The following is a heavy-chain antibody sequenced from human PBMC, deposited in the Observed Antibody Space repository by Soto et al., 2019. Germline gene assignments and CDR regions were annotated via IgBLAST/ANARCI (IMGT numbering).Heavy chain of an antibody. CDR2: ISGSGGST. J-gene: IGHJ4*02. CDR1: GFTFSSYA. D-gene: IGHD6-6*01. V-gene: IGHV3-23*01. Sequence: GGSLRLSCAASGFTFSSYAMSWVRQAPGKGLEWVSAISGSGGSTYYADSVKGRFTISRDNSKNALYLQMNSLRAEDTAVYYCAKEEGYSSSSPNFDYWGQGTLVTVSS. CDR3: AKEEGYSSSSPNFDY.